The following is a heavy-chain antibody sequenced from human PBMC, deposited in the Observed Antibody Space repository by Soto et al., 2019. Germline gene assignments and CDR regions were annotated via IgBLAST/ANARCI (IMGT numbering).Heavy chain of an antibody. CDR1: GDSISPSY. CDR2: IHHSGSS. CDR3: ARGGDIVVVPAATGGWFDP. J-gene: IGHJ5*02. Sequence: SEPLSLTCAVSGDSISPSYWPWIRQSQGKGLECIGYIHHSGSSNYNPSLKSRVTISVDTSKNQVSLKLSSVTAADTAVYYCARGGDIVVVPAATGGWFDPWGQGTLVTVSS. D-gene: IGHD2-2*01. V-gene: IGHV4-59*01.